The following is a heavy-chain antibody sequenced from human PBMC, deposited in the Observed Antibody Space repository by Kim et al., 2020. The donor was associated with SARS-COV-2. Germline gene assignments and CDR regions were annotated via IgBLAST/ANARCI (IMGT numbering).Heavy chain of an antibody. CDR2: INTNTGNP. D-gene: IGHD6-13*01. CDR1: GYTFTSYA. CDR3: AIRRGIRSSWPSYYYYGMDV. J-gene: IGHJ6*02. V-gene: IGHV7-4-1*02. Sequence: ASVKVSCKASGYTFTSYAMNWVRQAPGQGLEWMGWINTNTGNPTYAQGFTGRFVFSLDTSVSTAYLQISSLKAEDTAVYYCAIRRGIRSSWPSYYYYGMDVWGQGTTVTVSS.